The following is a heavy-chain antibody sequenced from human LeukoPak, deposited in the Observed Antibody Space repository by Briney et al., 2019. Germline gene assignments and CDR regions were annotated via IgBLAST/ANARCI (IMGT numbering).Heavy chain of an antibody. J-gene: IGHJ6*03. CDR2: IYNSGST. CDR3: ARSAYGSGSFGWTTDSNYYSYYMDV. V-gene: IGHV4-59*12. Sequence: SETLSLTCTVSGDSFSYFYWSWIRQPPGKGLEWIGYIYNSGSTSYNPSLRSRVTISLDTTKNQFSLRLSSVTAADTAVYYCARSAYGSGSFGWTTDSNYYSYYMDVWGKGTTVTISS. D-gene: IGHD3-10*01. CDR1: GDSFSYFY.